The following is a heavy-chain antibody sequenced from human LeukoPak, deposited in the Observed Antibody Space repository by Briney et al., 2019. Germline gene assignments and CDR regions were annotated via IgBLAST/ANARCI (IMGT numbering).Heavy chain of an antibody. V-gene: IGHV5-51*01. CDR2: IYPGDSDT. CDR1: GYSFTTYW. D-gene: IGHD1-14*01. CDR3: SRATTAYNFDY. J-gene: IGHJ4*02. Sequence: GESLKISCKGSGYSFTTYWIGWVRQMPGKGLEWMGIIYPGDSDTKYSPSFQGQVTISADKSITTAYLQWGSLKASDTAIYYCSRATTAYNFDYWAQGTLVTVSS.